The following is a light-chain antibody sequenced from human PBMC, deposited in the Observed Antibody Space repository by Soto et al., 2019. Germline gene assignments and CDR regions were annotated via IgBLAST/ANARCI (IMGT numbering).Light chain of an antibody. CDR1: QSISSN. Sequence: ERVMTQSPRTRSVSPGERATLSCRASQSISSNLAWYQQKPGQAPRLLIYGASTRATGIPARFSGSGSGTEFTLTISSLQSEDFAVYYCQQYNNWPFTFGPGTKVDIK. CDR2: GAS. V-gene: IGKV3-15*01. CDR3: QQYNNWPFT. J-gene: IGKJ3*01.